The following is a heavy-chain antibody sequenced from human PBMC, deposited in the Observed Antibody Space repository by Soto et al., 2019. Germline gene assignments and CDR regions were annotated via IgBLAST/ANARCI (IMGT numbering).Heavy chain of an antibody. D-gene: IGHD3-9*01. J-gene: IGHJ4*02. Sequence: QVQLQESGPGLVKPSETLSLTCTVSGDPSSSVSVYWNWIRHLPGKGLQWIGHIYFTGITEYNPSLRSRSIISVATSKSQFSLSLNAVTVADTAVYYCAREVDSASARGYFDSWGQGTLVTVSS. CDR3: AREVDSASARGYFDS. CDR1: GDPSSSVSVY. CDR2: IYFTGIT. V-gene: IGHV4-31*02.